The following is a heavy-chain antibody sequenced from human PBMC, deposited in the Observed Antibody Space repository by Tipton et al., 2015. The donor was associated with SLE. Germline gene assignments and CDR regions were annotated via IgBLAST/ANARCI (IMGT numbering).Heavy chain of an antibody. CDR1: GGSFSGYY. D-gene: IGHD2-15*01. J-gene: IGHJ6*02. CDR3: ARAGTLGVVVAATGYGMDV. V-gene: IGHV4-34*01. CDR2: INHSGST. Sequence: TLSLTCAVYGGSFSGYYWSWIRQPPGKGLEWIGEINHSGSTNYNPSLKSRVTISVDTSKNQFSLKLGSVTAADTAVYYCARAGTLGVVVAATGYGMDVWGQGTTVTVSS.